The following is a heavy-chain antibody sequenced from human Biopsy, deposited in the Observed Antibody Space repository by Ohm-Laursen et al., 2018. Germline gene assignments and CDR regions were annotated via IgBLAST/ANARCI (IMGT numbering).Heavy chain of an antibody. V-gene: IGHV4-31*01. CDR1: GGSISSGGSY. CDR2: IFNSANT. D-gene: IGHD3-22*01. Sequence: PSQTLSLTWTVSGGSISSGGSYWSWIRQRPGKGLEWIGYIFNSANTYYNPSLKNLITISGDTSKNQFSLKLNSVTAADTAVYYCARGDYFDSNGYFWFDPWGQGTLVTVSS. J-gene: IGHJ5*02. CDR3: ARGDYFDSNGYFWFDP.